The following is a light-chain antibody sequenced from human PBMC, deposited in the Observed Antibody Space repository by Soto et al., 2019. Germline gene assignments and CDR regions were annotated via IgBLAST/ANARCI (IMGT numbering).Light chain of an antibody. CDR3: QQYGSSPST. J-gene: IGKJ1*01. CDR2: GAS. CDR1: QSVSNNY. Sequence: EIVLTQSPGTLSLSPGERATLSCRASQSVSNNYLAWYQQKPGQAPRLLIYGASNRATGIPDRFSGSGSGTDFTLTISRLEPEDFAVYYCQQYGSSPSTFGQGTKVDSK. V-gene: IGKV3-20*01.